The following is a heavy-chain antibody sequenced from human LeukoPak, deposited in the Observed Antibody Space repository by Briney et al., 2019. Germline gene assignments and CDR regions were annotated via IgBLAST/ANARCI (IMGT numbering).Heavy chain of an antibody. Sequence: PGGSLRLSCAASGFTFSSYWMSWVRQAPGKGLEWVANIKQDGSEKYYVDSVKGRFTISRDNSKNTLYLQMNSLRAEDTAVYYCAKDRDCSSTSCTDYWGQGTLVTVSS. V-gene: IGHV3-7*03. J-gene: IGHJ4*02. CDR2: IKQDGSEK. D-gene: IGHD2-2*01. CDR3: AKDRDCSSTSCTDY. CDR1: GFTFSSYW.